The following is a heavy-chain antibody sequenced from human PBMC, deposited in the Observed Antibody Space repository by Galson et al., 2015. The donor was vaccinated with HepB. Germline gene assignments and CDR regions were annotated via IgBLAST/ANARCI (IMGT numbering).Heavy chain of an antibody. CDR2: IKDKGAGGTI. Sequence: SLRLSCAASGFNFPIAWMNWVRQAPGKGLEWVGRIKDKGAGGTIDYTAPVKGRFSISRDDSKKTLYLQMNSLQTDDTAVYFCTTGVVDATHDGYWGQGTLVTVSS. D-gene: IGHD2-15*01. J-gene: IGHJ4*02. CDR1: GFNFPIAW. V-gene: IGHV3-15*07. CDR3: TTGVVDATHDGY.